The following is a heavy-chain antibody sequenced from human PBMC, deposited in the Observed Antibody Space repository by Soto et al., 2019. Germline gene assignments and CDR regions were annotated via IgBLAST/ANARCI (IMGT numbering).Heavy chain of an antibody. D-gene: IGHD2-8*01. Sequence: QVQLVQSGAEVKKPGASVKVSCKASGYTFTSYGISWVRQAPGQGLEWMGWISAYNGNTNYAQKFQGRVTMTTDTSTRTAYMGLRSLRSDDTAVYYCESGGIYCTNGVCSFYGMDAWGHGTTVTVSS. V-gene: IGHV1-18*01. CDR1: GYTFTSYG. CDR3: ESGGIYCTNGVCSFYGMDA. J-gene: IGHJ6*02. CDR2: ISAYNGNT.